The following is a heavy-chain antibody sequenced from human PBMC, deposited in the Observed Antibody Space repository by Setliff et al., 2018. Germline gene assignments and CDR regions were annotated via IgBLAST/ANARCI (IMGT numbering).Heavy chain of an antibody. J-gene: IGHJ5*02. CDR1: GGSISSSNW. Sequence: SETLSLTCAVSGGSISSSNWWGWVRQPPGKGLEWIGEIYHSGSTNYNPSLKSRVSISVDGSKNQFSLNLTSVTAADTAVYYCARAGFELGQYNWFDPWGQGTLVTVSS. D-gene: IGHD3-3*02. CDR3: ARAGFELGQYNWFDP. V-gene: IGHV4-4*02. CDR2: IYHSGST.